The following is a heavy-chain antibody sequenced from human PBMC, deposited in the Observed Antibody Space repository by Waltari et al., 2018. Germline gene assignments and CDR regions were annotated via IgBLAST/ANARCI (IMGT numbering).Heavy chain of an antibody. CDR2: ISGSGGST. Sequence: EVQLLESGGGLVQPGGSLRLSCAASGFTFSSYAMSWVRQAPGNGLEWVSAISGSGGSTYYADSVKGRFTISRDNSKNTLYLQMNSLRAEDTAVYYCAKVRRITMIVVVIGEFDYWGQGTLVTVSS. CDR3: AKVRRITMIVVVIGEFDY. J-gene: IGHJ4*02. V-gene: IGHV3-23*01. CDR1: GFTFSSYA. D-gene: IGHD3-22*01.